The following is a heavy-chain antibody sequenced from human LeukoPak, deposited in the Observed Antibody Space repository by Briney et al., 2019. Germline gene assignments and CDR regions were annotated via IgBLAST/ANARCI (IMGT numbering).Heavy chain of an antibody. CDR2: ISAYNGNT. Sequence: GASVKVSCKASGYTFTNYGISWVRQAPGQGLEWMGWISAYNGNTNYAQKLQDRVTMTTDTSTSTAYMEVRSLRSDDTAVYYCARGAYCGGDCYQRSLDYRGQGALVTVSS. CDR1: GYTFTNYG. D-gene: IGHD2-21*02. J-gene: IGHJ4*02. CDR3: ARGAYCGGDCYQRSLDY. V-gene: IGHV1-18*01.